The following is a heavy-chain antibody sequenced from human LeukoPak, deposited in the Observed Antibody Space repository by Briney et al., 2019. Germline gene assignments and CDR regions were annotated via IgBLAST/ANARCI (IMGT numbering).Heavy chain of an antibody. D-gene: IGHD3-10*01. V-gene: IGHV3-30-3*01. Sequence: GGSLRLSCAASGFTFSSYAMHWVRQAPGKGLEWVAVISYDGSNKYYADSVKGRFTISRDNSKNTLYLQMNSLRAEDTAVYYCAKDRGTMVRCELDYWGQGTLVTVSS. CDR3: AKDRGTMVRCELDY. J-gene: IGHJ4*02. CDR1: GFTFSSYA. CDR2: ISYDGSNK.